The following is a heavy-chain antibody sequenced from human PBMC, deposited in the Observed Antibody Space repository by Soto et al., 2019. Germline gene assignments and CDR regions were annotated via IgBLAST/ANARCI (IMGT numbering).Heavy chain of an antibody. Sequence: QLQLQESGPGLVKPSETLSLTCTVSGGSIRSSSSYWDWIRQPPGKGLEWIGSIYYNGSTYYNPSLKSRVIISMDKSKNQFSLNVSSVTAADTAVYYCARRRGVVQDGMDVWGQGTTVIVSS. CDR1: GGSIRSSSSY. V-gene: IGHV4-39*01. D-gene: IGHD3-3*01. CDR3: ARRRGVVQDGMDV. CDR2: IYYNGST. J-gene: IGHJ6*02.